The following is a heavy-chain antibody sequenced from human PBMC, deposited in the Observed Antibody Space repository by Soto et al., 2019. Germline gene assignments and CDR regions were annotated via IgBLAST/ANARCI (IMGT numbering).Heavy chain of an antibody. D-gene: IGHD5-12*01. CDR3: AKVRRDGYNSDAFDI. Sequence: GGSLRLSCAASGFTFSSYSMNWVRQAPGKGLEWVSAISGSGGSTYYADSVKGRFTISRDNSKNTLYLQMNSLRAEDTAVYYCAKVRRDGYNSDAFDIWGQGTMVTVSS. J-gene: IGHJ3*02. CDR2: ISGSGGST. CDR1: GFTFSSYS. V-gene: IGHV3-23*01.